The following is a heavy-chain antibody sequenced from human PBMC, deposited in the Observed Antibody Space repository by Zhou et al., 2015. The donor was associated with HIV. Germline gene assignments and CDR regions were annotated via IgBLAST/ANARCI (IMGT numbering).Heavy chain of an antibody. V-gene: IGHV1-69*08. CDR3: ARDERDGYNYLWYYGMDV. J-gene: IGHJ6*02. CDR1: GGTFSSYT. D-gene: IGHD5-24*01. CDR2: IIPILGIA. Sequence: QVQLVQSGAEVKKPGSSVKVSCKASGGTFSSYTISWVRQAPGQGLEWMGRIIPILGIANYAQKFQGRVTITADKSTSTAYMELSSLRSEDTAVYYCARDERDGYNYLWYYGMDVWGQGTTVTVSS.